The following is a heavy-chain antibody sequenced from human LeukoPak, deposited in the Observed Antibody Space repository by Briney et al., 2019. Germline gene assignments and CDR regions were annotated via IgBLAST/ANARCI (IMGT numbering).Heavy chain of an antibody. CDR1: EFTFSSHA. D-gene: IGHD6-19*01. CDR3: AKGKYSSGGIPDY. Sequence: GGSLRLSCVASEFTFSSHAMNWVRQAPGKGLEWVSSISGGGESTYYADSVKGRFTVSRDNSKNTLYLQINSLRGEDTAVYYCAKGKYSSGGIPDYWGQGTLVTVSS. J-gene: IGHJ4*02. V-gene: IGHV3-23*01. CDR2: ISGGGEST.